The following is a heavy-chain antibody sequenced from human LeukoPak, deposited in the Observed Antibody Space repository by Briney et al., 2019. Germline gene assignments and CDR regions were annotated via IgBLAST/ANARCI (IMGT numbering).Heavy chain of an antibody. CDR2: ISGSGTNS. D-gene: IGHD5-24*01. CDR1: GFTLCSYA. J-gene: IGHJ4*02. CDR3: AKDRPWATGRGNDY. Sequence: PGGAPRLSCSASGFTLCSYAMGWVRRAPGEGLEWGQAISGSGTNSSYADSVKGRFTISRDNSNNTLYLQMNSLRAEDTALYYCAKDRPWATGRGNDYWGQGTLVTVSS. V-gene: IGHV3-23*01.